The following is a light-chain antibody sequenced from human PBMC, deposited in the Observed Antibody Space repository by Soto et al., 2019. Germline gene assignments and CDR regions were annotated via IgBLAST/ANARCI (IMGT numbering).Light chain of an antibody. CDR3: QQYNNWPPT. CDR2: SAP. CDR1: QSLSSSN. Sequence: EIVLTQSPGTLSLSPGERATLSCRASQSLSSSNLAWYQQKPGQAPRLLIYSAPTRATGIPARFSGSGSGTEFTLTISSLQSEDFAVYYCQQYNNWPPTFGQGTKVDNK. V-gene: IGKV3-15*01. J-gene: IGKJ1*01.